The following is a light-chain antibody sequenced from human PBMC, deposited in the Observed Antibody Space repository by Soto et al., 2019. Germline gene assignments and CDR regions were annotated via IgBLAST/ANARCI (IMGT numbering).Light chain of an antibody. J-gene: IGLJ2*01. V-gene: IGLV2-14*01. CDR3: SSYTTSSTVV. Sequence: HSVLTQPASVSGSPGQSITLSCTGTSSDVGVFHYVSWYQQHPGKAPKLIIYEVNNRPSGVSNRFSGSKSGNTASLTISGLQAEDEADYYCSSYTTSSTVVFGGGTKLTVL. CDR2: EVN. CDR1: SSDVGVFHY.